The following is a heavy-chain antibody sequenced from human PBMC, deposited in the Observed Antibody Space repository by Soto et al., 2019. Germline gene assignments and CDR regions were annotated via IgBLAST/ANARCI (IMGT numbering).Heavy chain of an antibody. CDR3: ARGHNPSTMVRGVHRFYYMDV. J-gene: IGHJ6*03. Sequence: SQTLSLTCAVYGGSFSGYYWSWIRQPPGKGLEWIGEINHSGSTNYNPSLKSRVTISVDTSKNQFSLKLSSVTAADTAVYYCARGHNPSTMVRGVHRFYYMDVWGKGTTVTVSS. V-gene: IGHV4-34*01. CDR2: INHSGST. D-gene: IGHD3-10*01. CDR1: GGSFSGYY.